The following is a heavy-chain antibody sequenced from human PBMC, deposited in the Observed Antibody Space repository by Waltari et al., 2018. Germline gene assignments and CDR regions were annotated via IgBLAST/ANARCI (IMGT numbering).Heavy chain of an antibody. V-gene: IGHV7-4-1*02. D-gene: IGHD6-19*01. CDR2: INTNTGNP. CDR3: ARDARVAVAGSGGWFDP. Sequence: QVQLVQSGSELKKPGASVKVSCKASGYTFTSYAMNWVRKAPGQGLEWMGWINTNTGNPTYAQGFTGRFVFSLDTSVSTAYLQISSLKAEDTAVYYCARDARVAVAGSGGWFDPWGQGTLVTVSS. CDR1: GYTFTSYA. J-gene: IGHJ5*02.